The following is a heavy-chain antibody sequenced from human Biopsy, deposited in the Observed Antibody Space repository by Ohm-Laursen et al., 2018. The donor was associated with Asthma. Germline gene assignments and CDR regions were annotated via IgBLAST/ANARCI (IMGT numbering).Heavy chain of an antibody. J-gene: IGHJ3*01. CDR1: GYNFISFA. CDR3: ARTYYDFLTGQVKDVFGV. Sequence: SVKVSCKASGYNFISFAIHWVRQAPGQRLEWMGWVNTGNGDTKYSQKFQGRVTITRDTSASTAYMELRSLRSEGTATYYCARTYYDFLTGQVKDVFGVWGQGQWSPSLQ. D-gene: IGHD3-9*01. CDR2: VNTGNGDT. V-gene: IGHV1-3*04.